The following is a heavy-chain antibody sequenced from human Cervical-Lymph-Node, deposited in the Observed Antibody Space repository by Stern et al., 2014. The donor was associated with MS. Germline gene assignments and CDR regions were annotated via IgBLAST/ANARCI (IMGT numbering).Heavy chain of an antibody. CDR1: GGSLSTYH. J-gene: IGHJ6*02. CDR2: IYPSGIT. V-gene: IGHV4-4*07. Sequence: QVQLQESGPGLVKPSETLSLTCIVSGGSLSTYHWNWIRQPAGKGLEWIGRIYPSGITNYNPSLKSRVTMSIDMSRNQFSLNLSSATAADTAMYYCARAPTGLGFGGPLFYGMDVWGQGTTVTVSS. CDR3: ARAPTGLGFGGPLFYGMDV. D-gene: IGHD3-10*01.